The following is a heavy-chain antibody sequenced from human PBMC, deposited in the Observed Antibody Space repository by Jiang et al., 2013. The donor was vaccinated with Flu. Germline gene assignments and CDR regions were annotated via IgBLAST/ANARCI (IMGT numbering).Heavy chain of an antibody. CDR1: GFTFSDHY. Sequence: VQLLESGGDLVQPGGSLRLSCAASGFTFSDHYMDWVRQAPGKGLEWVGRSRNKANSYITEYAASVKGRFTISRDESKNSLYLQMNSLKTEDTAVYYCTRRDTGSYPPVYDFWGRGTLVTVSS. D-gene: IGHD1-26*01. CDR2: SRNKANSYIT. J-gene: IGHJ4*02. V-gene: IGHV3-72*01. CDR3: TRRDTGSYPPVYDF.